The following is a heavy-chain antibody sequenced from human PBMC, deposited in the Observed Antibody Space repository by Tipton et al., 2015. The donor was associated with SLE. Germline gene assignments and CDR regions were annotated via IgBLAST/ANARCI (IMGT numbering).Heavy chain of an antibody. V-gene: IGHV4-30-4*01. CDR3: ASRVSGQVHDAFDI. CDR2: IYYSGST. D-gene: IGHD1-1*01. J-gene: IGHJ3*02. CDR1: GDSISSGDYY. Sequence: TLSLTCTVSGDSISSGDYYWSWIRQPPGKGLEWIGYIYYSGSTYYNPSLKSRVTISVDTSKNHFSLRLSSVTAADTAVYYCASRVSGQVHDAFDIWGQGTMVTVSS.